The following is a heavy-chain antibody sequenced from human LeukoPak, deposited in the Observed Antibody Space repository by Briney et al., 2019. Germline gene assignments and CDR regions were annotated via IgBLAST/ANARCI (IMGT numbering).Heavy chain of an antibody. V-gene: IGHV4-30-4*01. CDR1: DGSISSGDYY. CDR3: ARDRGDYYGSGSLGGMDV. CDR2: IYYSGST. J-gene: IGHJ6*02. Sequence: SETLSLICTVSDGSISSGDYYWSWIRQPPGKGLEWIGYIYYSGSTYYNPSLKSRVTISVDTSKNQFSLKLSSVTAADTAVYYCARDRGDYYGSGSLGGMDVWGQGTTVTVSS. D-gene: IGHD3-10*01.